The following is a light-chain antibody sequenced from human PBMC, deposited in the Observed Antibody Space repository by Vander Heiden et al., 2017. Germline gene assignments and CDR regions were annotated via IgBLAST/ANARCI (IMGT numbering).Light chain of an antibody. Sequence: SYEVTQPPSASVSTGQTARITCSGDAFPKQYANWYQQKPGQAPVLVIYKDSERPPGIPERFSGSSSGTTVTLTISGVQAEDEADYYCQSADSSGTYVVFGGGTKLTVL. CDR1: AFPKQY. CDR3: QSADSSGTYVV. J-gene: IGLJ2*01. V-gene: IGLV3-25*03. CDR2: KDS.